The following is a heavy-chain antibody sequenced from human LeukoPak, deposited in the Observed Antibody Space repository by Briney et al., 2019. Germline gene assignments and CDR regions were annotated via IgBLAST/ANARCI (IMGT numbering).Heavy chain of an antibody. D-gene: IGHD6-19*01. Sequence: GGSLRLSCAASGFTVSSNYMSWVRQAPGKGLEWVSLIYSGGSAYYADSVKGRFTISRDNSKNTLYLQMSSLRAEDTAVYYCVKGDRGSGWYRGAFDIWGHGTMVTVSS. CDR1: GFTVSSNY. J-gene: IGHJ3*02. CDR3: VKGDRGSGWYRGAFDI. CDR2: IYSGGSA. V-gene: IGHV3-66*01.